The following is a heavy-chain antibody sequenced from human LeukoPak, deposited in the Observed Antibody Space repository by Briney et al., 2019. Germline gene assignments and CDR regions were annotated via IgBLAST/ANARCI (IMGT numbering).Heavy chain of an antibody. CDR2: IIPIFGTA. CDR3: ARVRYQVVVIAYDAFDI. Sequence: SVKVSCKASGGTFSSYAISWVRQAPGQGLEWMGGIIPIFGTANYAQKFRGRVTITADESTSTAYMELSSLRSEDTAVYYCARVRYQVVVIAYDAFDIWGQGTMVTVSS. CDR1: GGTFSSYA. D-gene: IGHD2-21*01. V-gene: IGHV1-69*13. J-gene: IGHJ3*02.